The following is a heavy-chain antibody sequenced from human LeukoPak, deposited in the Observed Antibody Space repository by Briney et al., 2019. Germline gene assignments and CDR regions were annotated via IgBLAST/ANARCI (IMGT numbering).Heavy chain of an antibody. V-gene: IGHV1-2*02. Sequence: ASVKVSCKASGYTFTNNFMHWVRQAPGQGLEWMGWINPNSGGTNYAQKLQGRVTMTTDTSTSTAYMELRSLRSDDTAVYYCARVPGGSGYVRDYWGQGTLDTVS. CDR1: GYTFTNNF. CDR2: INPNSGGT. D-gene: IGHD3-22*01. CDR3: ARVPGGSGYVRDY. J-gene: IGHJ4*02.